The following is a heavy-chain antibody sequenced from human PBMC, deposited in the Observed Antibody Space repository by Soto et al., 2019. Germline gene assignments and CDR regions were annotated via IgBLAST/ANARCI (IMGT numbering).Heavy chain of an antibody. V-gene: IGHV5-51*01. CDR2: IYPGESDT. Sequence: GESLKISCKGSGYRFTSYWIGWVRQMPGKGLEWMGIIYPGESDTRYSPSFQGQVTISADRSTSTVFLQWASLKASDTAVYFCARKDKSGYFNWFDPWGQGTLVTVSS. CDR1: GYRFTSYW. D-gene: IGHD3-22*01. CDR3: ARKDKSGYFNWFDP. J-gene: IGHJ5*02.